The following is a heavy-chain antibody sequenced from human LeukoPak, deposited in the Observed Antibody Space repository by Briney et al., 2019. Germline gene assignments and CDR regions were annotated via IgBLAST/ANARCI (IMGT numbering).Heavy chain of an antibody. Sequence: GGSLRLSCAASGFTFSDYYMSWIRQAPGKGLEWVSDISSSSSYTNYADSVKGRFTISRDNAKNSLYLQMNSLRAEDTAVYYCARIYGSGSYHPFDPWGQGTLVTVSS. V-gene: IGHV3-11*06. CDR1: GFTFSDYY. CDR3: ARIYGSGSYHPFDP. CDR2: ISSSSSYT. J-gene: IGHJ5*02. D-gene: IGHD3-10*01.